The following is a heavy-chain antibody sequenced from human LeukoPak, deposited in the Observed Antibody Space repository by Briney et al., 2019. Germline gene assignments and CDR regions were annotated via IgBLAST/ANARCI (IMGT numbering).Heavy chain of an antibody. V-gene: IGHV1-18*01. D-gene: IGHD3-10*01. CDR1: GYSFTSYG. J-gene: IGHJ5*02. Sequence: GASVKVSCKASGYSFTSYGISWVRQAPGQGLDWMGWISGYNGNTKYAQKVQGRVNMTADTSTSTIYMELRSLRSDDTAVYYCARDYSSGSGWFDPWCQGTLVIVSS. CDR3: ARDYSSGSGWFDP. CDR2: ISGYNGNT.